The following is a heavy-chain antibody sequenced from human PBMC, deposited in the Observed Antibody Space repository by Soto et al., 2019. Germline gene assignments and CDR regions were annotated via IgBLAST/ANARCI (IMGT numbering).Heavy chain of an antibody. D-gene: IGHD4-17*01. J-gene: IGHJ4*02. CDR1: GFTFSSYA. CDR3: AKDERPYGGNSYYFDY. CDR2: ISGSGGST. Sequence: GESLKISCAASGFTFSSYAMSWVRQAPGKGLEWVSAISGSGGSTYYADSVKGRFTISRDNSKNTLYLQMNSLRAEDTAVYYCAKDERPYGGNSYYFDYWGQGTLVTVSS. V-gene: IGHV3-23*01.